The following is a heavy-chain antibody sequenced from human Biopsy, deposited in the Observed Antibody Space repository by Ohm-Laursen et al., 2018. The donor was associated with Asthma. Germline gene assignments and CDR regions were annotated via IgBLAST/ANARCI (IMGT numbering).Heavy chain of an antibody. D-gene: IGHD1-26*01. J-gene: IGHJ4*02. Sequence: SLRLSCTASGFSFSNYGMHWVRQAPGKGLDWVAVISFDGANRNYTDSVKGRFTISRDNSRNTLHLEMNSLRAEDTAVYFCAKEVFPGWELRRGPDSWGQGTLVTVSA. CDR2: ISFDGANR. CDR3: AKEVFPGWELRRGPDS. CDR1: GFSFSNYG. V-gene: IGHV3-30*18.